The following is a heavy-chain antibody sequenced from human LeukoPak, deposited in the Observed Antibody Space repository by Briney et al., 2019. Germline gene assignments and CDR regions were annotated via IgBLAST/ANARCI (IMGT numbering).Heavy chain of an antibody. CDR2: INHSGST. CDR1: GGSFSGYY. Sequence: SETLSLTCAVYGGSFSGYYWSWIRQPPGKGLEWIGEINHSGSTNYNPSLKSRVTISVDKSKNQFSLKLSSVTAADTAVYYCARFDPGMGAFHIWGQGTMVTVSS. CDR3: ARFDPGMGAFHI. D-gene: IGHD1-14*01. V-gene: IGHV4-34*01. J-gene: IGHJ3*02.